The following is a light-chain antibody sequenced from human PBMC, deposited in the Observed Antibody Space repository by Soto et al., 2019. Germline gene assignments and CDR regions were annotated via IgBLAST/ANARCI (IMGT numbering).Light chain of an antibody. CDR2: GAS. CDR3: QQYGSSPLT. Sequence: EPLLTQSPGTLSLSPGEGATLSCRASQSVSSSYLAWYQQKPDQAPRLLIYGASSRATGIPDRFSGSGSGTDFTLTISRLEPEDFAVYYCQQYGSSPLTFGGGTKVDIK. CDR1: QSVSSSY. J-gene: IGKJ4*01. V-gene: IGKV3-20*01.